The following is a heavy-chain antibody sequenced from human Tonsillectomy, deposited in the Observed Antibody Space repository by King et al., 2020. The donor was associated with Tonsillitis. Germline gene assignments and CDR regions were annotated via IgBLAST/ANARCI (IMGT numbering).Heavy chain of an antibody. CDR1: GFTFSTYG. CDR2: ISYDGSNE. D-gene: IGHD3-22*01. Sequence: HVQLVESGGGVVQPGRSLRLTCAASGFTFSTYGMHWVRQAPGKGLEWVAMISYDGSNEYYADSVKGRFTISRDNSKNTLYLQMSSLRPEDTAIYYCEKDYYANSGFWGSDCWGQGTLVTVSS. CDR3: EKDYYANSGFWGSDC. J-gene: IGHJ4*02. V-gene: IGHV3-30*18.